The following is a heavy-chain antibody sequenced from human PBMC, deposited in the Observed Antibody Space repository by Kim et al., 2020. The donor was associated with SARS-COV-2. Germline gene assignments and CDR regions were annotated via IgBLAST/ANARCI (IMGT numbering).Heavy chain of an antibody. J-gene: IGHJ3*02. CDR3: ARDLADSIAFDI. Sequence: NEAQNRQDRVTNTTDTSTSTAYMELRSLRSDDTAVYYCARDLADSIAFDIWGQGTMVTVSS. V-gene: IGHV1-18*01. D-gene: IGHD3-9*01.